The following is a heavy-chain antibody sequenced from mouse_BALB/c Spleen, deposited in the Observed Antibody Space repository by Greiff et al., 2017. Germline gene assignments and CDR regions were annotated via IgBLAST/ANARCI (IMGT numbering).Heavy chain of an antibody. D-gene: IGHD2-4*01. J-gene: IGHJ3*01. Sequence: EVMLVESGGGLVQPGGSLKLSCAASGFTFSSYTMSWVRQTPEKRLEWVAYISNGGGSTYYPDTVKGRFTISRDNAKNTLYLQMSSLKSEDTAMYYCARLDYDRGPFAYWGQGTLVTVSA. CDR2: ISNGGGST. V-gene: IGHV5-12-2*01. CDR3: ARLDYDRGPFAY. CDR1: GFTFSSYT.